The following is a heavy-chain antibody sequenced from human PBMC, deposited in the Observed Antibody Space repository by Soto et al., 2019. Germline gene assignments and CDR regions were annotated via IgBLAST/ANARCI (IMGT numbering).Heavy chain of an antibody. CDR2: TRNKANSYTT. CDR1: GFTFSDHY. CDR3: ARELMTTVTYFDY. D-gene: IGHD4-17*01. J-gene: IGHJ4*02. V-gene: IGHV3-72*01. Sequence: EVQLVESGGGLVKPGGSLRLSCAASGFTFSDHYMDWVRQAPGKGLEWVGRTRNKANSYTTEYAASVKGRFTISRDDSKNSLFLQMNSLKAEDTAVYYCARELMTTVTYFDYWGQGTLVTVSS.